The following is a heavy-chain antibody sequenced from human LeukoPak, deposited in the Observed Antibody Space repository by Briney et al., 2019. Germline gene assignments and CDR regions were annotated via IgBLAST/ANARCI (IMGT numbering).Heavy chain of an antibody. CDR3: AKFNYPYDCSGLPFDY. V-gene: IGHV3-23*01. Sequence: GRSLRLPCAASGFTFSSYAMSWVRQAPGKGLEWVSVISGSGGSTYHADSVKGRFTISRDNSNNTLYLQMNSLRAEDTAVYYCAKFNYPYDCSGLPFDYWGQGTLVTVSS. J-gene: IGHJ4*02. CDR1: GFTFSSYA. CDR2: ISGSGGST. D-gene: IGHD3-22*01.